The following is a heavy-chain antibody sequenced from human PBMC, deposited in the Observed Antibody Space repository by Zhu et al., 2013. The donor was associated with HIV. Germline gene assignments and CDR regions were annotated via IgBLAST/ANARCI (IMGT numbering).Heavy chain of an antibody. D-gene: IGHD3-22*01. CDR3: ARGIAPGYYYDSSGYYLDAFDI. J-gene: IGHJ3*02. Sequence: QVQLVQSGAEVKKPGASVKVSCKASGYTFTSYDINWVRQATGQGLEWMGWMNPNSGNTGYAQKFQGRVTMTRNTSISTAYMELSSLRSEDTAVYYCARGIAPGYYYDSSGYYLDAFDIWAKGNGHRLF. V-gene: IGHV1-8*01. CDR2: MNPNSGNT. CDR1: GYTFTSYD.